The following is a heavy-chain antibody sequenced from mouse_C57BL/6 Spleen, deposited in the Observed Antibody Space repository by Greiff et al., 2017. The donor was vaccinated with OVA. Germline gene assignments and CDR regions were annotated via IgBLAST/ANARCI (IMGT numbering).Heavy chain of an antibody. V-gene: IGHV5-6*01. Sequence: EVNVVESGGDLVKPGGSLKLSCAASGFTFSSSGMSWVRPTPDKRLEWVATISSGGSYTYYPDSVKGRFTISRDNAKNTLYLQMSSLKSEDTAMYYCARDPYYYGSSWFAYWGQGTLVTVSA. J-gene: IGHJ3*01. D-gene: IGHD1-1*01. CDR2: ISSGGSYT. CDR3: ARDPYYYGSSWFAY. CDR1: GFTFSSSG.